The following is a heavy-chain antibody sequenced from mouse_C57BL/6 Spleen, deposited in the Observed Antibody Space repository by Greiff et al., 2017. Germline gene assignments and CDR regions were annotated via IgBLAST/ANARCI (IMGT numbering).Heavy chain of an antibody. V-gene: IGHV1-39*01. CDR2: INPNDGTT. CDR3: ASQPYDGYYGFAY. Sequence: VQLQQSGPELVKPGASVKISCKASGYSFTDYNMNWVKQSHGKSLEWIGVINPNDGTTSYNQKFKGKATLTVDQSSSTAYMQLNSLTSADSAVYSCASQPYDGYYGFAYWGQGTLVTVSA. D-gene: IGHD2-3*01. CDR1: GYSFTDYN. J-gene: IGHJ3*01.